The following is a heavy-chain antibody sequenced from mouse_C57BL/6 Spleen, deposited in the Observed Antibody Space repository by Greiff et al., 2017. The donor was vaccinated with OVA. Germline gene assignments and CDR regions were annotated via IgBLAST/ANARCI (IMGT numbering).Heavy chain of an antibody. CDR1: GYTFTDYY. CDR2: IYPGSGNT. J-gene: IGHJ2*01. V-gene: IGHV1-76*01. CDR3: ARDTMVSTEGFDY. D-gene: IGHD1-1*02. Sequence: VQLQQSGAELVRPGASVKLSCKASGYTFTDYYINWVKQRPGQGLEWIARIYPGSGNTYYNEKFKGKATLTAEKSSSTAYMQLSSLTSEDSAVYFCARDTMVSTEGFDYWGQGTTLTVSS.